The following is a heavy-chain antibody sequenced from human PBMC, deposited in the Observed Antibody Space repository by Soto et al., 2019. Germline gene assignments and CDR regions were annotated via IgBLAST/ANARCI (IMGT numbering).Heavy chain of an antibody. CDR3: AEWRFFGVVISDDAFDI. CDR2: ISYDGSNK. D-gene: IGHD3-3*01. J-gene: IGHJ3*02. V-gene: IGHV3-30*03. Sequence: QTGGSLRLSCAASGFTFSSYGMHWVRQAPGKGLGWVAVISYDGSNKYYADSVKGRFTISRDNSKNTLYLQMNSLRAEDTAVYYCAEWRFFGVVISDDAFDIWGQGTMVTVSS. CDR1: GFTFSSYG.